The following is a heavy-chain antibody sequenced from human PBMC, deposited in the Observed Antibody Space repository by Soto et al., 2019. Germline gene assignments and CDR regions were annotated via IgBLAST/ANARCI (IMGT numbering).Heavy chain of an antibody. Sequence: SETLSLTCAVYGGSFSGYYWSWIRQPPGKGLEWIGEINHSGSTNYNPSLKSRVTISVDTSKNQFSLKLSSVTAADTAVYYCARGLGYCSSTSCSRTYCYYYYGMDVWGQGTTVTVSS. D-gene: IGHD2-2*01. CDR3: ARGLGYCSSTSCSRTYCYYYYGMDV. CDR2: INHSGST. J-gene: IGHJ6*02. CDR1: GGSFSGYY. V-gene: IGHV4-34*01.